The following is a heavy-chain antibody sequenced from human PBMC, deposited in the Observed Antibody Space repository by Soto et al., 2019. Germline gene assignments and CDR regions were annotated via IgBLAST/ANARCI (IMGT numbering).Heavy chain of an antibody. D-gene: IGHD1-1*01. V-gene: IGHV5-10-1*01. CDR2: IDPSDSYI. Sequence: GESLKISCKGSGYKFTNYWLSWVRQTPGKGLEWMGRIDPSDSYINYSPSFRGHVTISIDEPISTAHLQWSSLKASDTATYYCAIVTAETAYHYFDFWGQGTLVTVSS. CDR1: GYKFTNYW. J-gene: IGHJ4*02. CDR3: AIVTAETAYHYFDF.